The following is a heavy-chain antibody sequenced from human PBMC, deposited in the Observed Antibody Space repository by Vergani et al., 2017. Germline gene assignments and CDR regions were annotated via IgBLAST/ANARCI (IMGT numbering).Heavy chain of an antibody. CDR2: IIPIFGTA. Sequence: QVQLVQSGAEVKKPGSSVKVSCKASGGTFSSYAISWVRRAPGQGLEWMGGIIPIFGTANYAQKFQGRVTITADESTSTAYMELSSLRSEDTAVYYCAREFGAGTTRGDGWFDPWGQGTLVTVSS. D-gene: IGHD1-1*01. V-gene: IGHV1-69*12. J-gene: IGHJ5*02. CDR3: AREFGAGTTRGDGWFDP. CDR1: GGTFSSYA.